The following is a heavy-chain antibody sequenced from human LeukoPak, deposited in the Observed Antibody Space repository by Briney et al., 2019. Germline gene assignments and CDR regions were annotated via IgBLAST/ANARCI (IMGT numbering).Heavy chain of an antibody. CDR1: GGSFSGYY. CDR3: ARRDGYSRTYFDY. CDR2: INHSGST. Sequence: SETLSLTCAVSGGSFSGYYRSWIRQPPGKGLEWIGEINHSGSTNYNPSLKSRVAISVDTSKNQFSLKLSSVTAADTAVYYCARRDGYSRTYFDYWGQGTLVTVSS. D-gene: IGHD5-24*01. J-gene: IGHJ4*02. V-gene: IGHV4-34*01.